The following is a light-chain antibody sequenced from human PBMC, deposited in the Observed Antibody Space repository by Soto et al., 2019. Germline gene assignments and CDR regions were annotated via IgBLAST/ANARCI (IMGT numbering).Light chain of an antibody. J-gene: IGKJ1*01. CDR1: QSVSSSY. CDR3: QQYGSSPGT. CDR2: GAS. V-gene: IGKV3-20*01. Sequence: EIALTQSPGTLSLSPGERATLSCRASQSVSSSYLAWYQQKPGQAPRLLIYGASSRATGIPDRFSGSGSGTDFTLTISRLEPEEFAVYYCQQYGSSPGTFGQGTKVDIK.